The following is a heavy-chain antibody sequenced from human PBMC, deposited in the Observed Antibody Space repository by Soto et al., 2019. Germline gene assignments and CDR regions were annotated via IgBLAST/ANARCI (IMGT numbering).Heavy chain of an antibody. CDR3: ARYYRFYNILTGRSDAFDV. J-gene: IGHJ3*01. CDR2: IKQDGSEK. D-gene: IGHD3-9*01. Sequence: PGGSLRLSCAAYGFTFNSYWMSWLRQAPGMGLEWVANIKQDGSEKYFVDSVRGRFTISRDNAKNSVSLQMYSLRAEDTAVYYCARYYRFYNILTGRSDAFDVWGQGTMVTVSS. V-gene: IGHV3-7*01. CDR1: GFTFNSYW.